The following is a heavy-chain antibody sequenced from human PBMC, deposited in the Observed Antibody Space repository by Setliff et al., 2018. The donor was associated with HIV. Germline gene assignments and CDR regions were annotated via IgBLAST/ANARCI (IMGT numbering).Heavy chain of an antibody. D-gene: IGHD3-3*01. Sequence: SVKVSCKASGGTFNTYDISWVRQAPGQGLEWMGGIIPSFDITNYAQKFRGRVTITADKSTSTAYMELSSLRSEDTAVYYCARGEKRFLEWLPLDYYYYYMDVWGKGITVTVSS. J-gene: IGHJ6*03. CDR2: IIPSFDIT. CDR1: GGTFNTYD. CDR3: ARGEKRFLEWLPLDYYYYYMDV. V-gene: IGHV1-69*10.